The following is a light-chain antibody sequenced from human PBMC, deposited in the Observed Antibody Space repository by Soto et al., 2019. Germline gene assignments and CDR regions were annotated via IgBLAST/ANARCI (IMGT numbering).Light chain of an antibody. CDR3: SSYTTSTSFIL. J-gene: IGLJ2*01. CDR2: EVS. CDR1: SSDIGNYDF. Sequence: QSVLTQPASVSGSPGQSITISCIGTSSDIGNYDFVSWYQQDPGTAPKAMIYEVSSRPSGVSNRFSGSKSGNTASLTISGLQAEDEAYYYCSSYTTSTSFILFGGGTKVTV. V-gene: IGLV2-14*01.